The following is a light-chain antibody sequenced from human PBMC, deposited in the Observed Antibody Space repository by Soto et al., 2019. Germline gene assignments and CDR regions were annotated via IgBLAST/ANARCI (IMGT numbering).Light chain of an antibody. Sequence: EILLTQSPATLSLSLGERATLSCRASQSVSSNLAWYQQKPGQAPRLLIYDTSNRATGVPARFSGSGSGTDFTLTISSLEPEDFAVYYCQQRYNWPPITFGQGTRLEIK. CDR1: QSVSSN. V-gene: IGKV3-11*01. CDR3: QQRYNWPPIT. J-gene: IGKJ5*01. CDR2: DTS.